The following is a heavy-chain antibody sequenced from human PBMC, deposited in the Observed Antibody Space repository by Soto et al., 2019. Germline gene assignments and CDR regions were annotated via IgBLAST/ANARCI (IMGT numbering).Heavy chain of an antibody. J-gene: IGHJ6*02. CDR2: INPIFGTA. Sequence: QVQLVQSGAEVKKPGASVKVSCKASGYTFTGYYMHWVRQAPGQGLEWMGWINPIFGTANYAQKFQGRVTITADESTSTAYMELSSLRSEDTAVYYCARPVYDFSPEYYYYGMDVWGQGTTVTVSS. CDR1: GYTFTGYY. V-gene: IGHV1-69*01. D-gene: IGHD3-3*01. CDR3: ARPVYDFSPEYYYYGMDV.